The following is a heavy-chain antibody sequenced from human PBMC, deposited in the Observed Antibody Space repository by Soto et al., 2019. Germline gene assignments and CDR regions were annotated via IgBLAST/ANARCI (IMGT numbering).Heavy chain of an antibody. CDR3: ARDRAYNRFDL. J-gene: IGHJ3*01. V-gene: IGHV3-7*03. CDR1: GFSFTSSW. CDR2: IKEDGSAK. D-gene: IGHD2-21*01. Sequence: PGGSLRLSCAASGFSFTSSWMAWVRQTPGKGLEWVANIKEDGSAKNYGDSLKGRFTNSRDNAQNSLYLQMNSLRAEDTAVYYCARDRAYNRFDLWGQGTQVTVS.